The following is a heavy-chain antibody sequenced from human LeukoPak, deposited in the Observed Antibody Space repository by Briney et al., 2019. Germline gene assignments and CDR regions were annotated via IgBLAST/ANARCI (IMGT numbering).Heavy chain of an antibody. D-gene: IGHD2-15*01. CDR3: AKVMPPGRIRFYSYYMDV. CDR2: ISGSGGST. CDR1: GFTFSSYA. V-gene: IGHV3-23*01. Sequence: GGSLRLSCAASGFTFSSYAMSWARQAPGKGLEWVSAISGSGGSTYYADSVKGRFTISRDKSKNTLSLQMNGLRVEDTAVYYCAKVMPPGRIRFYSYYMDVWGKGTTVTVSS. J-gene: IGHJ6*03.